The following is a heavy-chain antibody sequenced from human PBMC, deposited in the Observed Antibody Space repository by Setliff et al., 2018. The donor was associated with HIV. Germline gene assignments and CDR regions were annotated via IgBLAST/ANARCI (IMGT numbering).Heavy chain of an antibody. V-gene: IGHV1-69*05. Sequence: ASVKVSCKASGGTFSSYAISWVRQAPGQGLEWMGGIIPIFGTANYAQKFQGRVTITTDESTNTAYMELSSLRSEDTAVYYCARGESDVLGDTAMGPLGYWGQGTLVTVSS. CDR3: ARGESDVLGDTAMGPLGY. D-gene: IGHD5-18*01. CDR2: IIPIFGTA. CDR1: GGTFSSYA. J-gene: IGHJ4*02.